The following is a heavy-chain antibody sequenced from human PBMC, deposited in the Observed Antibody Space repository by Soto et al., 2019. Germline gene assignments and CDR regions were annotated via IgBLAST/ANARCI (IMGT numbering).Heavy chain of an antibody. D-gene: IGHD3-10*01. CDR2: IYHIGST. CDR3: ARLVTRVWGVTPHFQYFGY. J-gene: IGHJ4*02. Sequence: SPTLSLTCAVSPGSISSGGYSWTWIRQPPGKALAPIGYIYHIGSTYYNPSLKMRATISVDRSKNQFSLKLSSLTAADTAVYYAARLVTRVWGVTPHFQYFGYWRPGTRGTVSS. V-gene: IGHV4-30-2*01. CDR1: PGSISSGGYS.